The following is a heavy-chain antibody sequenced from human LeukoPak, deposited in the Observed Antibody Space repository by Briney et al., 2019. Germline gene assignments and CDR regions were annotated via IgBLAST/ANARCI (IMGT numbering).Heavy chain of an antibody. J-gene: IGHJ4*02. CDR3: ARDRVYDSSGYYSEPFDY. CDR1: GFTFSSYS. CDR2: ISSSSSYI. Sequence: GGSLRLSCAASGFTFSSYSMNWVRQAPGKGLEWVSSISSSSSYIYYADSVKGRFTISRDNAKNSLYLQMNSLRAEDTAVYYCARDRVYDSSGYYSEPFDYWGQGTLVTVSS. V-gene: IGHV3-21*01. D-gene: IGHD3-22*01.